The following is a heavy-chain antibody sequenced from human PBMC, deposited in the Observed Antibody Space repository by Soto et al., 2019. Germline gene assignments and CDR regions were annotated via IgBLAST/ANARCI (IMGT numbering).Heavy chain of an antibody. D-gene: IGHD2-2*01. CDR2: VNPSGTST. CDR1: GYTFSSYY. V-gene: IGHV1-46*01. J-gene: IGHJ6*02. Sequence: ASVKVSCKASGYTFSSYYIYWVRQAPGQGLEWMGIVNPSGTSTTYAQNFQGRVTMTTDTSTSTLYLQMNSLRADDTAVYYCADPVPAATHYDYYDMDVWGQGTTVNVSS. CDR3: ADPVPAATHYDYYDMDV.